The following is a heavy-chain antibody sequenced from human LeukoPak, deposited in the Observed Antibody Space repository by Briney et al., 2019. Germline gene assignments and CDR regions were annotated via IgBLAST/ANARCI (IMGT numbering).Heavy chain of an antibody. CDR1: GFTFSSYA. CDR2: ISSNGGST. J-gene: IGHJ4*02. CDR3: ARAPEPYYFDY. V-gene: IGHV3-64*01. Sequence: GGSLRLSCAASGFTFSSYAMHWVRQAPGKGLEYVSAISSNGGSTYYANSVKGRFTISRDNSKNTLYLQMNSLRAEDTAVYYCARAPEPYYFDYWGQGTLVTVSS.